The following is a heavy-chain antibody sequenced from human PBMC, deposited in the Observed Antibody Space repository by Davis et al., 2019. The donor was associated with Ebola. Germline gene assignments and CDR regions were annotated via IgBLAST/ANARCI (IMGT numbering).Heavy chain of an antibody. CDR1: GYTFTNYY. CDR3: ARVSGPATIFPVGDAFDM. J-gene: IGHJ3*02. Sequence: ASVKVSCKASGYTFTNYYMHWVRQAPGQGLEWMGMINPNDGRTIYAQKFQGRVTVTRDTSTTTVYMELNRLRSDDTAVYYCARVSGPATIFPVGDAFDMWGQGTMVTVSS. V-gene: IGHV1-46*01. CDR2: INPNDGRT. D-gene: IGHD2-2*01.